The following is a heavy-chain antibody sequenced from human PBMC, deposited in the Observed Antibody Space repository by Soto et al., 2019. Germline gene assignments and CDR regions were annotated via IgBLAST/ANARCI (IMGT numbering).Heavy chain of an antibody. CDR2: INPSSGGA. CDR1: GYTFTGYY. Sequence: GASVKVSCKASGYTFTGYYMHWVRQAPGQGLEWMGWINPSSGGANYAQKFQGRVTMTRDTSISTAYMELSRLRSDDTAVYYCATLPLGTLGAFDIWGQGTMVTVSS. J-gene: IGHJ3*02. D-gene: IGHD7-27*01. V-gene: IGHV1-2*02. CDR3: ATLPLGTLGAFDI.